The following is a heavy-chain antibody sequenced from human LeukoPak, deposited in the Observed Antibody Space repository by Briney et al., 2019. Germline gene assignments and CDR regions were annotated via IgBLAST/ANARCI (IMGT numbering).Heavy chain of an antibody. J-gene: IGHJ4*02. V-gene: IGHV4-59*01. CDR2: IYYSGST. CDR1: GGSISSYY. Sequence: SETLSLTCTVSGGSISSYYWSWIRQPPGKGLEWIGYIYYSGSTNYNPSLKSRVTISVDTSKNQFSLKLSSVTAADTAVYYCASRAIAVAGPFDYWGQGTLVTVSS. CDR3: ASRAIAVAGPFDY. D-gene: IGHD6-19*01.